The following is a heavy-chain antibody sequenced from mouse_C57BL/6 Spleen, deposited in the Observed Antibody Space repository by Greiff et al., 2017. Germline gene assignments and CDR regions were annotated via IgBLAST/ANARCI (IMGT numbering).Heavy chain of an antibody. CDR2: IHPNSGST. Sequence: QVQLQQPGAELVKPGASVKLSCKASGYTFTSYWMHWVKQRPGQGLEWIGMIHPNSGSTNYNEKFKSKATLTVDKSSSTAYMQLSRLTSEDSAVYYCARRYNGRNYNYFDYWGQGTTLTVSS. CDR1: GYTFTSYW. CDR3: ARRYNGRNYNYFDY. J-gene: IGHJ2*01. V-gene: IGHV1-64*01. D-gene: IGHD1-1*01.